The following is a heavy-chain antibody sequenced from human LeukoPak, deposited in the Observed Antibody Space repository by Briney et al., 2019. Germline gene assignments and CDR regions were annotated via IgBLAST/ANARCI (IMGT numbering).Heavy chain of an antibody. V-gene: IGHV3-30*18. CDR3: AKLIVGATKDY. J-gene: IGHJ4*02. Sequence: GGSLRLSCAASGFTFSNYGMTWVRQAPGKGLEWVAVVSSDGSIDYYADSLRGRFTVSRDNSKNTLYLQMNSLRAEDTAVYYCAKLIVGATKDYWGQGTLVTVSS. CDR1: GFTFSNYG. CDR2: VSSDGSID. D-gene: IGHD1-26*01.